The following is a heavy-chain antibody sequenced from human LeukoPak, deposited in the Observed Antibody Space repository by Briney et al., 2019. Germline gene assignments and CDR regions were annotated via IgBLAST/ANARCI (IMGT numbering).Heavy chain of an antibody. D-gene: IGHD2-2*01. CDR3: GRETLGYCSGTTCSLGMDV. J-gene: IGHJ6*02. V-gene: IGHV4-30-2*01. CDR2: MFHNGST. Sequence: SETLSLTCAVSGGSFSSGGFSWSWIRQPPGKGLEWIGYMFHNGSTHYSPSLQRRVTISVDRFKNQFSLRLRSVTDADTAVYYCGRETLGYCSGTTCSLGMDVWGQGTTVTVSS. CDR1: GGSFSSGGFS.